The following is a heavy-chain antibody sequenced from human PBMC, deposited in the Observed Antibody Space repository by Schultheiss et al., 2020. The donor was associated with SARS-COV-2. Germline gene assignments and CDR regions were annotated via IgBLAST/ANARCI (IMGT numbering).Heavy chain of an antibody. CDR2: IYHSGST. Sequence: SETLSLTCTVSGYSMSSAYYWGWIRQPPGGGLEWIGSIYHSGSTYYNPSLKSRVTISVDTSKNQFSLKLSSVTAADTAVYYCARDSGYVFRAFDIWGQGTMVTVSS. CDR3: ARDSGYVFRAFDI. CDR1: GYSMSSAYY. J-gene: IGHJ3*02. V-gene: IGHV4-38-2*02. D-gene: IGHD5-12*01.